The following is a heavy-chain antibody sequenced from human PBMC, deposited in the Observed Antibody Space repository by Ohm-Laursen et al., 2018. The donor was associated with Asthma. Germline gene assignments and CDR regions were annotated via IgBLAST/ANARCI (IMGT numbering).Heavy chain of an antibody. V-gene: IGHV3-21*01. J-gene: IGHJ3*02. CDR2: ISSSSSYI. Sequence: SLRLSCAASGFTFSSYSMNWVRQAPGKGLEWVSSISSSSSYIYYADSVKGRFTISRDNSKNTLYMQMNSLRAEDTAVYYCARRDFSGGDPSAAFDIWGQGTMVTVSS. D-gene: IGHD2-21*02. CDR1: GFTFSSYS. CDR3: ARRDFSGGDPSAAFDI.